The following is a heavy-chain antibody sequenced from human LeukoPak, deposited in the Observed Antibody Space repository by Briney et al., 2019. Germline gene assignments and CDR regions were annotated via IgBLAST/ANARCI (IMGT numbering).Heavy chain of an antibody. CDR3: ARERDIVATIMNY. CDR2: INPNSGGT. D-gene: IGHD5-12*01. V-gene: IGHV1-2*02. J-gene: IGHJ4*02. Sequence: ASVKVSCKASGYTFTSYDINWVRQATGQGLEWMGWINPNSGGTNYAQKFQGRVTMTRDTSISTAYMELSRLRSDDTAVYYCARERDIVATIMNYWGQGTLVTVSS. CDR1: GYTFTSYD.